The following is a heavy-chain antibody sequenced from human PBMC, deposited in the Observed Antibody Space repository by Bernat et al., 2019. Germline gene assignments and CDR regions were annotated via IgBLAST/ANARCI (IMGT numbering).Heavy chain of an antibody. D-gene: IGHD3-16*02. CDR2: IYYSGST. CDR3: AGEVGDAAYYDYVWGSYRRALFDY. V-gene: IGHV4-30-4*01. CDR1: GGSISSGDYY. J-gene: IGHJ4*02. Sequence: QVQLQESGPGLVKPSQTLSLTCTVSGGSISSGDYYWSWIRQPPGKGLVWIGYIYYSGSTYYNPSLKSRVTISVDTSKNQFSLKLSSVTATDTAVYYCAGEVGDAAYYDYVWGSYRRALFDYWGQGTLVTVSS.